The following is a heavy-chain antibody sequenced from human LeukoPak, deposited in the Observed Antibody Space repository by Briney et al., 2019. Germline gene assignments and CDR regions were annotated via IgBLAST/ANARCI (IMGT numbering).Heavy chain of an antibody. J-gene: IGHJ6*02. V-gene: IGHV4-59*01. CDR1: GGSINSYY. CDR3: ARLLTNYDYYAMDV. Sequence: PSETLSLTCTVSGGSINSYYWSWIRQPPGKGLEWIGYISNSGFTNDNPSLKSRVTISVDTSKNQFSLKLSSVTAADTAVYYCARLLTNYDYYAMDVWGQGTTVTVSS. CDR2: ISNSGFT.